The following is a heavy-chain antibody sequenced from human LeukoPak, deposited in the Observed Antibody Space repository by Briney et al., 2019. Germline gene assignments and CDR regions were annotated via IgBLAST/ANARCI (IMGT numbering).Heavy chain of an antibody. Sequence: GGSLRLSCAASGFTFSNAWMSWVRQAPGKGLEWVGRIKSKTDGGTTDYAAPVKGRFTISRDNSKNTLYLQMNSLRAEDTAVYYCARSGSGWPIDYWSQGTLVTVSS. D-gene: IGHD6-19*01. J-gene: IGHJ4*02. V-gene: IGHV3-15*01. CDR3: ARSGSGWPIDY. CDR2: IKSKTDGGTT. CDR1: GFTFSNAW.